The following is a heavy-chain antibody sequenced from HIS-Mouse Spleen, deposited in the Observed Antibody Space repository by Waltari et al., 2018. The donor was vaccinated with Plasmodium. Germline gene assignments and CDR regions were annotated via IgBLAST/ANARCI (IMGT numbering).Heavy chain of an antibody. V-gene: IGHV1-2*02. CDR2: INPNSGGT. CDR3: ARVLGYKAAAGTFVEYFQH. D-gene: IGHD6-13*01. J-gene: IGHJ1*01. Sequence: QVQLVQSGAEVKKPGASVKVSCKASGYTFTGYYMHWVRQAPGQGLEWMGWINPNSGGTKYAQKVQGRDTMTRDTSISTAYMELSRLRSDDTAVYYCARVLGYKAAAGTFVEYFQHWGQGTLVTVSS. CDR1: GYTFTGYY.